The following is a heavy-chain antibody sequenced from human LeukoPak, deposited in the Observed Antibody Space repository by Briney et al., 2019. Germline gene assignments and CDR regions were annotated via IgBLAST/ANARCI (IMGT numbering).Heavy chain of an antibody. CDR2: IKSKTDGGTT. CDR1: GFTFSNAW. D-gene: IGHD2-15*01. J-gene: IGHJ3*02. Sequence: GGSLRLSCAASGFTFSNAWMSWVRQAPGKGLEWVGRIKSKTDGGTTDYAAPVKGRFTISRDDSKNTLYLQMNSQKTEDTAVYYCTTVTVVAAGTDAFDIWGQGTMVTVSS. CDR3: TTVTVVAAGTDAFDI. V-gene: IGHV3-15*01.